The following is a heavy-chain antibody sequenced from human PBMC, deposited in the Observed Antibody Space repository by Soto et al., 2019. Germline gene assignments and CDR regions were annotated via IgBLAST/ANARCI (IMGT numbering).Heavy chain of an antibody. CDR1: GFTFSSYW. Sequence: EVQLVESGGGLVQPGGSLRLSCAASGFTFSSYWMSWVRQAPGKGLEWVANIKQDGSEKYYVDSVKGRFTISRDNAKNSLYRQMNSLRAEDTAVYYCARDRGGPYCTNGVCYTTSTYYYYSMDVWGKGTTVTVSS. J-gene: IGHJ6*03. CDR3: ARDRGGPYCTNGVCYTTSTYYYYSMDV. V-gene: IGHV3-7*01. CDR2: IKQDGSEK. D-gene: IGHD2-8*01.